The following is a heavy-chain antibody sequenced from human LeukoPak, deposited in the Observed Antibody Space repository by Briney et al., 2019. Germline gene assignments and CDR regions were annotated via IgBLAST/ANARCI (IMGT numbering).Heavy chain of an antibody. Sequence: PGGSLRLSCAVSGFTFSTYWMSWVRQAPGKGLEWVANIKQDGSAKYYVDSVKGRFTISRDNAKNSLYLQMNSLRAEDTALYYCAKDMEDSSSRYFDLWGRGTLVTVSS. V-gene: IGHV3-7*03. J-gene: IGHJ2*01. D-gene: IGHD6-13*01. CDR3: AKDMEDSSSRYFDL. CDR1: GFTFSTYW. CDR2: IKQDGSAK.